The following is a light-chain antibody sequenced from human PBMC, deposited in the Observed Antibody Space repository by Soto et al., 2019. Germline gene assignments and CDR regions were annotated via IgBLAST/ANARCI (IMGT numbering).Light chain of an antibody. Sequence: DIQMTQSPSSLSASVGDRVTITCRASQSITNYLHWYQQKPGKAPKLLISSTSTFQTEVPSRFSGSGSGTDFTHTISSLQPEDSGTYYCQQSFSFPRTFGQGTKVDIK. CDR3: QQSFSFPRT. J-gene: IGKJ1*01. CDR1: QSITNY. V-gene: IGKV1-39*01. CDR2: STS.